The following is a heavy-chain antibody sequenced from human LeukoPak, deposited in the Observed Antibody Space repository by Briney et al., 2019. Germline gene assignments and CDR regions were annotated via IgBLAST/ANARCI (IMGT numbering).Heavy chain of an antibody. Sequence: GGSLRLSCAASGFAFSSYAMHWVRQAPGKGLEWVSSISSSSSYIYYADSVKGRFTISRDNAKNSLYLQMNSLRAEDTAVYYCARGTVVVVAAIFYYMDVWGKGTTVTVSS. CDR2: ISSSSSYI. J-gene: IGHJ6*03. D-gene: IGHD2-15*01. CDR3: ARGTVVVVAAIFYYMDV. V-gene: IGHV3-21*01. CDR1: GFAFSSYA.